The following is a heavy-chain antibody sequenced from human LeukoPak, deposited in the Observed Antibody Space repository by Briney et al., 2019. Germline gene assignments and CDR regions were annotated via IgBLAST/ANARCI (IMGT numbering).Heavy chain of an antibody. Sequence: SETLSLTCTVSGGTISSGTYYWTWLRQHPGKGLEWIGYIDYSGSTYYNPSLMSRLTISVDTSKNQCSRKLTSVTAGDTALYYCARARGSYFDYWGQGTLVTVSS. CDR3: ARARGSYFDY. J-gene: IGHJ4*02. CDR1: GGTISSGTYY. D-gene: IGHD5-12*01. CDR2: IDYSGST. V-gene: IGHV4-31*03.